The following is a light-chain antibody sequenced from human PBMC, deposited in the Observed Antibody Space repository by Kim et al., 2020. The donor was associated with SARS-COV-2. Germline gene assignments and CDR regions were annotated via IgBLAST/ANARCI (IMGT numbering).Light chain of an antibody. J-gene: IGKJ2*01. CDR3: QQYASSPRT. CDR1: QSVSGSY. Sequence: LSPGERATLSCRASQSVSGSYLVWYQQKPGQAPRLLMYGASSRATGIPDRFSGSGSGTDFPLTITRLEPEDFAVYYCQQYASSPRTFGQGTKLEI. V-gene: IGKV3-20*01. CDR2: GAS.